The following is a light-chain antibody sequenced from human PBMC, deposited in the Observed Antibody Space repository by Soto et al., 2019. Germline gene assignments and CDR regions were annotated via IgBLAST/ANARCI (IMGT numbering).Light chain of an antibody. J-gene: IGKJ1*01. CDR2: DAS. CDR1: QSISGW. V-gene: IGKV1-5*01. Sequence: QMTQSPSSLSAFVGDRVTITCRASQSISGWLAWYQQKPGKAPKLLIYDASSLESGVPSGFSGSGSGTEFTLTISSLQPDGFATYYCQQYNSYPWTFGQGTKVDIK. CDR3: QQYNSYPWT.